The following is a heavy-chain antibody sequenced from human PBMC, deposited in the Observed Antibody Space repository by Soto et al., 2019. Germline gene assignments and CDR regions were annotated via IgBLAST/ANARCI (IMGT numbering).Heavy chain of an antibody. V-gene: IGHV1-69*13. Sequence: SVKVSCKASGGTFSSYAISWVRQAPGQGLEWMGGIIPIFGTANYAQKFQGRVTITADESTSTAYMELSSLRSEDTAVYYCARVGTMVRGVTDFDYWGQGTPVTVSS. CDR3: ARVGTMVRGVTDFDY. CDR1: GGTFSSYA. D-gene: IGHD3-10*01. CDR2: IIPIFGTA. J-gene: IGHJ4*02.